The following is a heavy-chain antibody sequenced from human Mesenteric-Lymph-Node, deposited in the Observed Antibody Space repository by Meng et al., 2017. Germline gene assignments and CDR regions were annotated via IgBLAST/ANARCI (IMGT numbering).Heavy chain of an antibody. Sequence: ASVKVSCKASGYTFTGYYIHWVRQAPGQGLEWMGWINPNIGVTNYAQKFQGRVTMTRDTSISTAYMELSGLKSDDTAMYYCARLEYPYGFVHDFWGQGTRVTGSS. CDR1: GYTFTGYY. V-gene: IGHV1-2*02. J-gene: IGHJ4*02. CDR3: ARLEYPYGFVHDF. D-gene: IGHD3-10*01. CDR2: INPNIGVT.